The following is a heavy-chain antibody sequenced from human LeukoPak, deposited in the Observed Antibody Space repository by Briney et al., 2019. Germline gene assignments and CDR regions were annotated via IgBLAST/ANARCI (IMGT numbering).Heavy chain of an antibody. D-gene: IGHD1/OR15-1a*01. CDR3: ARKQYLPHNWFDP. V-gene: IGHV4-59*01. Sequence: SETLSLTCIVSGDSISSYYWSWIRQPPGKRLEWIGYIYYTGITNYNPSLKSRVTISVDTSKNQFSLKLSSVTAADTAVYYCARKQYLPHNWFDPWGQGTLVTVSS. CDR1: GDSISSYY. CDR2: IYYTGIT. J-gene: IGHJ5*02.